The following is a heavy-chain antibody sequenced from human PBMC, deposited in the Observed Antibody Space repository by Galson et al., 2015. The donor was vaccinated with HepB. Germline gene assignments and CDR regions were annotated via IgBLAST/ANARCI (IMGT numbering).Heavy chain of an antibody. CDR3: TTDGGSSESLDY. V-gene: IGHV3-15*01. D-gene: IGHD6-6*01. J-gene: IGHJ4*02. CDR2: IKSKTDGGTT. CDR1: GFTFSSYT. Sequence: SLRLSCAASGFTFSSYTMHWVRQAPGKGLEWVGRIKSKTDGGTTDYAAPVKGRFTISRDDSKNTLYLQMNSLKTEDTAVYYCTTDGGSSESLDYWGQGTLVTVSS.